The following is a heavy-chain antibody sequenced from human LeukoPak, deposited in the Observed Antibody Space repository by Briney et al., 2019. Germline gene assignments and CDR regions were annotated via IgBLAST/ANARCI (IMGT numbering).Heavy chain of an antibody. Sequence: KASETLSLTCTVSGGSISSSSYYWGWIRQPPGKGLEWIGSIYYSGSTYYNPSLKSRVTISLDTSKNQFSLRLSSVTAADTAVYYCARLSPNNYDYVWGSYRPIFAPWGQGTLVTVSS. J-gene: IGHJ5*02. V-gene: IGHV4-39*07. D-gene: IGHD3-16*02. CDR3: ARLSPNNYDYVWGSYRPIFAP. CDR2: IYYSGST. CDR1: GGSISSSSYY.